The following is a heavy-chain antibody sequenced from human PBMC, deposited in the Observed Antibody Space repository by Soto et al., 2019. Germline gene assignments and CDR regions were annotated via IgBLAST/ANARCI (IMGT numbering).Heavy chain of an antibody. Sequence: PTETLTLTCTVSGISCSNDRTGVSWILQPPGNALEWLEYILSNYEKSNSTSLKTRHTISNDTSKSQVVLIMTNVVPVNTGKYFFEQILRHNLYPTDYWGQGIPVTVSS. CDR2: ILSNYEK. V-gene: IGHV2-26*01. J-gene: IGHJ4*01. D-gene: IGHD3-16*01. CDR1: GISCSNDRTG. CDR3: EQILRHNLYPTDY.